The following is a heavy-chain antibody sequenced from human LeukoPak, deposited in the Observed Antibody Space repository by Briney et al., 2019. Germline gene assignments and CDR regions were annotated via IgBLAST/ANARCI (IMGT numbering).Heavy chain of an antibody. CDR2: IRSKAYGGTT. CDR1: GITFSSYL. V-gene: IGHV3-49*02. Sequence: GGSLRLSCEASGITFSSYLMTWVRQAPGKGLEWVGFIRSKAYGGTTEYAASVKGRFTISRDDSKSIAYLQMNSLKTEDTAVYYCMYCSGGSCQRLDYWGQGTLVTVSS. CDR3: MYCSGGSCQRLDY. D-gene: IGHD2-15*01. J-gene: IGHJ4*02.